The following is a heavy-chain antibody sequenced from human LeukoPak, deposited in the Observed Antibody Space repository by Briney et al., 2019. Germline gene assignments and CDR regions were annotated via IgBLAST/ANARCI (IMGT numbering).Heavy chain of an antibody. J-gene: IGHJ4*02. D-gene: IGHD6-19*01. Sequence: TGGSLRLSCAASGFPLSSYAMSWVRQAPGKGPEWVSATSSSGAGTYYADSVRGRFTISRDNSKNTLYLQMNSLRAEDTAVYYCAKDLAVAGSPDYWGQGTLVTVSS. V-gene: IGHV3-23*01. CDR1: GFPLSSYA. CDR3: AKDLAVAGSPDY. CDR2: TSSSGAGT.